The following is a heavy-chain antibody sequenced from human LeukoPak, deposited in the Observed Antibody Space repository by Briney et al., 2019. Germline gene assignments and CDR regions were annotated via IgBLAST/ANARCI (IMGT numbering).Heavy chain of an antibody. CDR3: AALGYCTSTTCFGNDY. J-gene: IGHJ4*02. CDR2: ISSSSATT. CDR1: GFTFSNYN. D-gene: IGHD2-2*01. Sequence: PGGSLRLSCAASGFTFSNYNMNWVRQAPGKGLEWVSYISSSSATTYYADSVKGRFTISRDNAKNSLYLQMNSLRGEDTSVYYCAALGYCTSTTCFGNDYWGQGTLVTVSS. V-gene: IGHV3-48*01.